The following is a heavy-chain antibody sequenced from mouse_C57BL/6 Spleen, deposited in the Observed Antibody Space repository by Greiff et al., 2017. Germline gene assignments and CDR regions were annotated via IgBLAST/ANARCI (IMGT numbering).Heavy chain of an antibody. J-gene: IGHJ4*01. CDR2: IDPEDGET. CDR3: AKTAQAPMDY. D-gene: IGHD3-2*02. V-gene: IGHV14-2*01. CDR1: GFNIKDYY. Sequence: EVQLQESGAELVKPGASVKLSCTASGFNIKDYYMHWVKQRTEQGLEWIGRIDPEDGETKYAPTFQGKATITADTSSNTAYLQLSSLTSEDTAVYYCAKTAQAPMDYWGQGTSVTVSS.